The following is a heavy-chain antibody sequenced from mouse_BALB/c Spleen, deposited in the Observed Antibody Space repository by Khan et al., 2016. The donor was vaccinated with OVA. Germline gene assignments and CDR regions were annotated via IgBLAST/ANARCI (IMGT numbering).Heavy chain of an antibody. V-gene: IGHV5-9-3*01. J-gene: IGHJ3*02. CDR2: ISSDGDYT. D-gene: IGHD2-1*01. CDR3: ARSPYGNFGY. Sequence: EVQLVESGGGLVKPGGSLKLSCEVSGFTFSTYVMSWVRQTPEKRLEWVASISSDGDYTFYLDSVKGRFTISRDNAKNTLYLEMSSLRSDDTAMFYCARSPYGNFGYWGQGTLVTVSA. CDR1: GFTFSTYV.